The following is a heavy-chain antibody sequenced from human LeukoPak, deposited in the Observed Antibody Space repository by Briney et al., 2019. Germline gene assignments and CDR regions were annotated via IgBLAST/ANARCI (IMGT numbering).Heavy chain of an antibody. Sequence: ASVKVSCKASGYTFTSYDINWVRQATGQGLEWMGWMNPNSGNTGYAQKFRGRVTITRDTSISTAYMELSSLRSEDTAVYYCARRRGDAFDIWGQGTMVTVSS. CDR2: MNPNSGNT. CDR3: ARRRGDAFDI. CDR1: GYTFTSYD. V-gene: IGHV1-8*03. J-gene: IGHJ3*02.